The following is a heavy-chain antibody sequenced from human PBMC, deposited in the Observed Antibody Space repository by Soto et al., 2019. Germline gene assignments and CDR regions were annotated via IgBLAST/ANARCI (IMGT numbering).Heavy chain of an antibody. CDR1: GGTFSSYA. CDR3: ARSSSSPLEEYNWFDP. J-gene: IGHJ5*02. Sequence: SVKVSCKASGGTFSSYAISWVRQAPGQGLEWMGGIIPIFGTANYAQKFQGRVTITADESTSTAYMELSSLRSEDTAVYYCARSSSSPLEEYNWFDPWGQGTLVTVSS. V-gene: IGHV1-69*13. D-gene: IGHD6-6*01. CDR2: IIPIFGTA.